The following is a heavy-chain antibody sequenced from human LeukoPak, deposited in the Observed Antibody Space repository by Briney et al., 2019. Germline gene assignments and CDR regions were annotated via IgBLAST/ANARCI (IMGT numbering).Heavy chain of an antibody. V-gene: IGHV4-59*01. CDR3: ARDHNWGLSYYFDY. CDR1: GDSISTYY. CDR2: IFYSGST. Sequence: PSETLSLTCTVSGDSISTYYWSWIRQPPGKGLEWIGYIFYSGSTNYNPSLKSRVTISIDTSKNQFSLELSSVTAADTAVYFCARDHNWGLSYYFDYWGQGTLVTVSS. D-gene: IGHD7-27*01. J-gene: IGHJ4*02.